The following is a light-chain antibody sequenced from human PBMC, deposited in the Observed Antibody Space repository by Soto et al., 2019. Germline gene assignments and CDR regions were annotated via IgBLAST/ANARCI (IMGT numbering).Light chain of an antibody. CDR3: QQYNSYWT. CDR1: QSISSW. J-gene: IGKJ1*01. Sequence: DIPMTQSPSSLSASVGDRVTITCRASQSISSWLAWYQQKPGKAPKLLIYAASSLESGAPSRFSGRGSGTEFTPTISRLQPDDFATYYRQQYNSYWTVGQGTKVAIK. V-gene: IGKV1-5*01. CDR2: AAS.